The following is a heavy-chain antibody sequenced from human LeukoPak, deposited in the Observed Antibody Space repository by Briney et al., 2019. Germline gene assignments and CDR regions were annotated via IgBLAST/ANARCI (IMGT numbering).Heavy chain of an antibody. CDR3: APTAEAYTSWWKV. D-gene: IGHD3-16*01. Sequence: ASVKVSCKASGYKFTDDYMHWVRQAPGQGPEFMGWINPDSGFTNYAQKFKGRVTMTRDTSISTAYLEVRSLTSDDTAVYYCAPTAEAYTSWWKVWGQGTLVTVSS. CDR1: GYKFTDDY. V-gene: IGHV1-2*02. CDR2: INPDSGFT. J-gene: IGHJ4*02.